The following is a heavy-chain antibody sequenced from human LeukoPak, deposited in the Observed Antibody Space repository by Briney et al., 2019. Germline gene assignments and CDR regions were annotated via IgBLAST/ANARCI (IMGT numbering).Heavy chain of an antibody. V-gene: IGHV3-7*01. Sequence: PGLSLTLSCAPSGFTFSSYAMHWVRQVPGTGLECSANIKEDGSETYYADSVKGRFTISRDNPKNLLFLQLNSLRVEDTAVYYCARETPRRGETRDGYRWGQGTVVTVSS. CDR3: ARETPRRGETRDGYR. J-gene: IGHJ4*02. CDR2: IKEDGSET. CDR1: GFTFSSYA. D-gene: IGHD5-24*01.